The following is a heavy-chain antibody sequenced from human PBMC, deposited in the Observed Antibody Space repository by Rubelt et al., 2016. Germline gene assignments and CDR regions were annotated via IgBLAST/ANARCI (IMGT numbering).Heavy chain of an antibody. Sequence: VQLQESGPGVVTPSETLSLTCSVSGGSLSTNYWSWIRQPPGKGLEWIGYIYFGGRTNYSHSLKSRVTISEDTSKNQFALKLTAVTAADTAVYYCARHSLNNWKEVGYFDPWGQGALVTVSS. J-gene: IGHJ5*02. CDR2: IYFGGRT. CDR1: GGSLSTNY. CDR3: ARHSLNNWKEVGYFDP. V-gene: IGHV4-59*08. D-gene: IGHD1-20*01.